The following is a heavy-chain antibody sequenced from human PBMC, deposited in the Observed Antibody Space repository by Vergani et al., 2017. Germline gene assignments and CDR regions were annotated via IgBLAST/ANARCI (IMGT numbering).Heavy chain of an antibody. D-gene: IGHD1-26*01. CDR3: AIGGVGVGATNFDY. CDR1: GYTFTGYY. J-gene: IGHJ4*02. V-gene: IGHV1-2*04. Sequence: QVQLVQSGAEVKKPGASVKVSCKASGYTFTGYYMHWVRQAPGQGLEWMGWNKPNSGGKNYAQKFKGWVTMTRDTSISTAYMELIRLRSADTAVYYCAIGGVGVGATNFDYWGQGTLVTVSS. CDR2: NKPNSGGK.